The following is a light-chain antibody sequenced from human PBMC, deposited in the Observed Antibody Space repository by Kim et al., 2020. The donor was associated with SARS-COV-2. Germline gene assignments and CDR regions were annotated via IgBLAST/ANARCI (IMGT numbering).Light chain of an antibody. V-gene: IGKV3-15*01. Sequence: EVVMTQSPATLSVSPGERATLSCRASQSVGSNLAWYQQKIGQAPSLLIYGASTRAAGVPVRFSGSGSGTEFTLTIISLQSEDVAVYYCQQYDVWPPWTFGQGTKVDI. J-gene: IGKJ1*01. CDR3: QQYDVWPPWT. CDR2: GAS. CDR1: QSVGSN.